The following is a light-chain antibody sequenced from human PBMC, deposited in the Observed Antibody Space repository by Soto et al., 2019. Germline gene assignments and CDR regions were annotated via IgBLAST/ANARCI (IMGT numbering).Light chain of an antibody. CDR2: AAS. V-gene: IGKV3-15*01. Sequence: EIVMTQSPATLSVSPGERATLSCRASQSVSSNLAWYQQKPGQAPRLLIYAASSRATGIPARFSGSGSGTDFTLTISSLEPEDFAVFYCHQYGISPPTFGPGTKVDIK. CDR3: HQYGISPPT. J-gene: IGKJ1*01. CDR1: QSVSSN.